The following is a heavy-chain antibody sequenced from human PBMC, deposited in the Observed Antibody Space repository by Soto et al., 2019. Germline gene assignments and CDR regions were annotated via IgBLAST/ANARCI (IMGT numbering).Heavy chain of an antibody. D-gene: IGHD3-10*01. J-gene: IGHJ3*02. CDR3: AKESEQWFGHAFDI. CDR2: IWYDGSNK. CDR1: GFTFSSYG. Sequence: GGSLRLSCAASGFTFSSYGMHWVRQAPGKGLEWVAVIWYDGSNKYYADSVKGRFTISRDNSKNTLYLQMNSLRAEDTAVYYCAKESEQWFGHAFDIWGQGTMVTVSS. V-gene: IGHV3-33*06.